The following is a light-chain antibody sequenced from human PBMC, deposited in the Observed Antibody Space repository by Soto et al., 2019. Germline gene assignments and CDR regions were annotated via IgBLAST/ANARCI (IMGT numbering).Light chain of an antibody. CDR1: ISNIGAGYG. V-gene: IGLV1-40*01. CDR2: DNT. Sequence: QSVLTQPPSVSGAPGQRVTLSCTGNISNIGAGYGVHWYQQLPGRAPKLLAYDNTKRHSGLPDRFSGSKSGSSASLAITSLQADEEADYYCQSYDSSMSGGVFGGGTKVTVL. J-gene: IGLJ3*02. CDR3: QSYDSSMSGGV.